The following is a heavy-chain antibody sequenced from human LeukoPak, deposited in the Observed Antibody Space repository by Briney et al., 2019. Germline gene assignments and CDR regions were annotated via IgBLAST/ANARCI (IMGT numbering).Heavy chain of an antibody. CDR1: GGTFSSYD. V-gene: IGHV1-69*13. CDR3: ARGVLIAAAGTGWFDP. J-gene: IGHJ5*02. CDR2: IIPIFGTA. D-gene: IGHD6-13*01. Sequence: ASVKVSCKASGGTFSSYDISWVRQAPGQGLEWMGGIIPIFGTANYAQKFQGRVTITADESTSTAYMELSSLRSEDTAVYYCARGVLIAAAGTGWFDPWGQGTLVTVSS.